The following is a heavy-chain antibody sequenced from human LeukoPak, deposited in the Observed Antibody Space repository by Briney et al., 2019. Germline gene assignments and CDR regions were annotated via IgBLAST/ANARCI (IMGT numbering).Heavy chain of an antibody. J-gene: IGHJ4*02. D-gene: IGHD6-25*01. V-gene: IGHV3-23*01. Sequence: PGGSLRLSCAASGFTFSSYWMSWVRQAPGKGLEWVSAISGSGGSTYYADSVKGRFTISRDNSKNTLYLQMNSLRAEDTAVYYCTTDRLSPLIAAAALPPDYWGQGALVTVSS. CDR2: ISGSGGST. CDR3: TTDRLSPLIAAAALPPDY. CDR1: GFTFSSYW.